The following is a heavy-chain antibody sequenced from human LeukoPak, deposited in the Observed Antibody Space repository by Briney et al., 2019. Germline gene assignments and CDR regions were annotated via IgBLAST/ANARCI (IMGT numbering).Heavy chain of an antibody. Sequence: GASVKVSCKASGGTFSSYAISWVRQAPGQGLEWMGRIIPILGIANYAQKFQGRVTITADKSTSTAYMELSSLRSEDTAVYYCARTRLAAVYSYFDYWGQGTLVTVSS. CDR3: ARTRLAAVYSYFDY. CDR2: IIPILGIA. D-gene: IGHD2-8*01. V-gene: IGHV1-69*04. J-gene: IGHJ4*02. CDR1: GGTFSSYA.